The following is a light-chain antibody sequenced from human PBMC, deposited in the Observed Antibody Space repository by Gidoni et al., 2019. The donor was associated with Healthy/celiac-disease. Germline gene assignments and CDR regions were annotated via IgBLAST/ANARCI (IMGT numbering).Light chain of an antibody. J-gene: IGKJ1*01. V-gene: IGKV1-5*03. CDR2: KAS. CDR3: QQYNSYGT. CDR1: QSISSW. Sequence: DIQMSQSPSTLSASVGDRVTNTCRASQSISSWLAWYQQKPGKATKLLIYKASSLESGVPSRFSGSGSGTDFTLTISSLQPDDFATYYCQQYNSYGTFGEGTKVEIK.